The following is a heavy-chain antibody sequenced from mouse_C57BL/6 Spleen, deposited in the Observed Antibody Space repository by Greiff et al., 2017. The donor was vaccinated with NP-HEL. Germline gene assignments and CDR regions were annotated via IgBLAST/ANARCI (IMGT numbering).Heavy chain of an antibody. Sequence: EVKLMESGGDLVKPGGSLKLSCAASGFTFSSYGMSWVRQTPDKRLEWVATISSGGSYPYYPDSVKGRFTISRDNAKNTLYLQMSSLKSEDTAMYYCARHDYLDYWGQGTTLTVSS. CDR1: GFTFSSYG. CDR3: ARHDYLDY. J-gene: IGHJ2*01. CDR2: ISSGGSYP. V-gene: IGHV5-6*01.